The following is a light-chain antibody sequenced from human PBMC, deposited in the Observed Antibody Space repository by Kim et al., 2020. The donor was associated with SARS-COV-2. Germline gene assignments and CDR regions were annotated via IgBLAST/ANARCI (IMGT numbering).Light chain of an antibody. CDR2: GAS. J-gene: IGKJ1*01. CDR1: QSVISNY. Sequence: EIVLTQSPGTLSLSPGERATLSCRASQSVISNYLAWYQQKPGQAPRLLIYGASSWATGIPDRFSGSGSGTDFTLSISRLEPEDFAVYYCQQYGNSPWTFGLGTKVDIK. CDR3: QQYGNSPWT. V-gene: IGKV3-20*01.